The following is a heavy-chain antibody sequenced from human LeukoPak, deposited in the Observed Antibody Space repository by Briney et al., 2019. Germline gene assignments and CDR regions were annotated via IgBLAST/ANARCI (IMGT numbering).Heavy chain of an antibody. CDR2: IYYSGST. D-gene: IGHD4-17*01. V-gene: IGHV4-39*07. Sequence: PSETLSLTCTVSGGSISSSSYYWGWIRQPPGEGLEWIGSIYYSGSTYYNPSRKSRVTISVDKSKKQFSLKVSSVTAADTAVYYCARDVYGDYVSFDYWGQGTLVTVSS. CDR3: ARDVYGDYVSFDY. CDR1: GGSISSSSYY. J-gene: IGHJ4*02.